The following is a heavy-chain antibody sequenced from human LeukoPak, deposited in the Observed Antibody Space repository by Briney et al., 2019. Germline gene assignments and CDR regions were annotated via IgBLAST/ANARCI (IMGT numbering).Heavy chain of an antibody. D-gene: IGHD3-9*01. J-gene: IGHJ4*02. CDR3: VKDHGWLLYS. CDR1: GFTLNSHG. Sequence: GGSLRLSCVASGFTLNSHGMNWVRQAPGKGLEWVSGIIPSGHTTYYADSVRGRFTISRDNSRNTVYLQMNSLRADDTAVYYCVKDHGWLLYSWGQGTLVTVSS. V-gene: IGHV3-23*01. CDR2: IIPSGHTT.